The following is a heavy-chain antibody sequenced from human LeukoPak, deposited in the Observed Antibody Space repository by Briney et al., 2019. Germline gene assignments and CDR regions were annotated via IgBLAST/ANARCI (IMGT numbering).Heavy chain of an antibody. CDR1: GYTFTSYC. CDR3: ARASRFNIVRATRADY. CDR2: ISAYNGNT. Sequence: AAVKVSCKASGYTFTSYCISWVRQAPGQGLEWMGWISAYNGNTNYAQNLQGRVTMTTDTSTSTAYMELRSLRSDATAVYYCARASRFNIVRATRADYWGQGNLVTVSS. V-gene: IGHV1-18*01. J-gene: IGHJ4*02. D-gene: IGHD1-26*01.